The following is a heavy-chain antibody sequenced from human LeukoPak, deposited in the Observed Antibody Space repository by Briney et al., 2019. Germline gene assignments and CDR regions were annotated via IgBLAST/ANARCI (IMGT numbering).Heavy chain of an antibody. V-gene: IGHV4-39*07. CDR3: ARTLDKDSSSAPYYYYMDV. CDR2: IYYSGST. Sequence: PSQTLSLTCTVSGGSISSGGYYWSWIRQPPGKGLEWIGSIYYSGSTYYNPSLKSRVTISVDTSKNQLSLKLKSVTAADTAVYYCARTLDKDSSSAPYYYYMDVWGKGTTVTVSS. J-gene: IGHJ6*03. CDR1: GGSISSGGYY. D-gene: IGHD6-13*01.